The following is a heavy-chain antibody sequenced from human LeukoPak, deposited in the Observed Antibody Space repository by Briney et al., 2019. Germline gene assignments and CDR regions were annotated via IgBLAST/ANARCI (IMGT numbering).Heavy chain of an antibody. CDR2: IYSGGST. CDR3: ARDASGYDRYYYYYYMDV. CDR1: GLTVSSNY. V-gene: IGHV3-53*01. Sequence: GGSLRLSCAASGLTVSSNYMSWVRQAPGKGLEWVSVIYSGGSTYYADSVKGRFTISRDNSKNTLYLQMNSLRAEDTAVYYCARDASGYDRYYYYYYMDVWGKGTTVTVSS. J-gene: IGHJ6*03. D-gene: IGHD5-12*01.